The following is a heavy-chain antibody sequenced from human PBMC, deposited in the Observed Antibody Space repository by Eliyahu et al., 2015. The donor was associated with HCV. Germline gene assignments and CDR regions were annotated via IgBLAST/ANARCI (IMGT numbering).Heavy chain of an antibody. CDR3: TTLRSCINAVCQDN. V-gene: IGHV3-73*01. CDR2: IRTKANNYAT. CDR1: GFRFSDSA. Sequence: EVQLVESGGGLVQPGGSLKLSCAASGFRFSDSAVHWVRPSSGKGLEWVGRIRTKANNYATAYAESVQGRFSISRDDSKNTAFLQLNSLKTEDTALYYCTTLRSCINAVCQDNWGQGTQVTVSS. D-gene: IGHD2-8*01. J-gene: IGHJ4*02.